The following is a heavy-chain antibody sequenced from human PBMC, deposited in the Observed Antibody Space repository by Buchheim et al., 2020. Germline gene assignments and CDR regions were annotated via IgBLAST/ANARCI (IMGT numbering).Heavy chain of an antibody. CDR2: ISYDGSNK. J-gene: IGHJ6*01. CDR3: ARDWVITMVRGVISNYYGMDV. Sequence: QVQLVESGGGVVQPGRSLRLSCAASGFTFSSYAMHWVRQAPGTGLEWVAVISYDGSNKYYADSVKGRFTISRDNSKNTLYLQMNSLRAEDTAVYYCARDWVITMVRGVISNYYGMDVWGQGTT. CDR1: GFTFSSYA. V-gene: IGHV3-30*04. D-gene: IGHD3-10*01.